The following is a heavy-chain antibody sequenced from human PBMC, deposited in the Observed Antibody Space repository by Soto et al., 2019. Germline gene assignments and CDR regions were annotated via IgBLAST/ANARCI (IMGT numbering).Heavy chain of an antibody. CDR1: GDTFSSYT. Sequence: QVQLVQSGAEVKKPGSSVKVSCKASGDTFSSYTFSWVRQAPGQGLEWMGRIIPILRIANYAQKFQDRVTITADKSTSTAYMELSSLRSEDTAVYYCASVYDYYGSGSYDYFDYWGQGTLVTVSS. J-gene: IGHJ4*02. CDR2: IIPILRIA. V-gene: IGHV1-69*02. CDR3: ASVYDYYGSGSYDYFDY. D-gene: IGHD3-10*01.